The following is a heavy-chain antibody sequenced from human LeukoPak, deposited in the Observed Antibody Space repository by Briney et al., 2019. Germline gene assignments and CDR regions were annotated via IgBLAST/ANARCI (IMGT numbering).Heavy chain of an antibody. CDR2: INHSGST. J-gene: IGHJ4*02. CDR3: ARGRGVGAPRQDY. D-gene: IGHD1-26*01. CDR1: GGSFSGYY. V-gene: IGHV4-34*01. Sequence: SETLSLTCAVYGGSFSGYYWSWIRQPPGKGLEWIGEINHSGSTNYNPSLKSRVTISVDTSKNQSSLKLSSVTAADTAVYYCARGRGVGAPRQDYWGQGTLVTVSS.